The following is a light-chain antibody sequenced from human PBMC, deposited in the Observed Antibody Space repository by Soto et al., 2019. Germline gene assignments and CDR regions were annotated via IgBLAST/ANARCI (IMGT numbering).Light chain of an antibody. Sequence: DIQMTQSPSTLSASVGDRVTITCRASQSISSWLAWYQQKPGKAPKLLIYDASSLESGVPPRFSGSGSGTERHFNIIRLQTDDFANYYYQKCNSYSQTFGKGTKVEIK. CDR1: QSISSW. J-gene: IGKJ1*01. CDR2: DAS. V-gene: IGKV1-5*01. CDR3: QKCNSYSQT.